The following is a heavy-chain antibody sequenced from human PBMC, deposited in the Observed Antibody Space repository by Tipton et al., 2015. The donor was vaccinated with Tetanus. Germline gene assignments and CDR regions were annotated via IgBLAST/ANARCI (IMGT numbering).Heavy chain of an antibody. J-gene: IGHJ4*02. D-gene: IGHD2-15*01. V-gene: IGHV5-10-1*01. Sequence: QLVQSGAEVKKPGESLRISCKGSGYSFTSYWISWVSQMPGKGLEWMGRIDPSDSYTNYSPSFQGHVTISAGKTISTAYLQRSSLKASDTAMYYCARHVEDGVDYFDYWGQGTLVTVSS. CDR2: IDPSDSYT. CDR1: GYSFTSYW. CDR3: ARHVEDGVDYFDY.